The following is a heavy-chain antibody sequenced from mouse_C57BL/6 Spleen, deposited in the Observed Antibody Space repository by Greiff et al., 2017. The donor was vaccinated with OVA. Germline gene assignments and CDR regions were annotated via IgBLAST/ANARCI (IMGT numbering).Heavy chain of an antibody. D-gene: IGHD3-2*02. V-gene: IGHV3-6*01. CDR3: ARDSSGYVRFAY. J-gene: IGHJ3*01. Sequence: EVKLMESGPGLVKPSQSLSLTCSVTGYSITSGYYWNWIRQFPGNKLEWMGYISYDGSNNYNPSLKNRISITHDTSKNQFFLKLNSVTTEDTATYYCARDSSGYVRFAYWGQGTLVTVSA. CDR1: GYSITSGYY. CDR2: ISYDGSN.